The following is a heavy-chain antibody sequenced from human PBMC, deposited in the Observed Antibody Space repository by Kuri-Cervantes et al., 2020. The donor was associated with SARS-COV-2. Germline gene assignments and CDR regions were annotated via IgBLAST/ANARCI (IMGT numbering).Heavy chain of an antibody. D-gene: IGHD3-3*01. CDR2: INHSGST. CDR1: GVAIDSNSYY. Sequence: GSLRLSCIVSGVAIDSNSYYWVWICQPPGKGLEWIGEINHSGSTNYNPSLKSRVTISVDTSKNQFSLKLSSVTAADTAVYYCARQNPYYDFWSGYSPYNWFDPWGQGTLVTVSS. CDR3: ARQNPYYDFWSGYSPYNWFDP. V-gene: IGHV4-39*01. J-gene: IGHJ5*02.